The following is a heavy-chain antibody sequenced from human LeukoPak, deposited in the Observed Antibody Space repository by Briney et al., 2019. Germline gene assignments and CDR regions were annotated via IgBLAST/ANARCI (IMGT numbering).Heavy chain of an antibody. Sequence: RASGTLSLTCGVAGGSISSTNCGSGGRQPPGGGLEWIGEVQRSGRTNYNPSLESRVTMSVDMTDNHISLKLTSVIAADPAVYYCAREGGPYRPLDSSGQGTLVTVSS. V-gene: IGHV4-4*02. CDR1: GGSISSTNC. J-gene: IGHJ4*02. CDR2: VQRSGRT. CDR3: AREGGPYRPLDS.